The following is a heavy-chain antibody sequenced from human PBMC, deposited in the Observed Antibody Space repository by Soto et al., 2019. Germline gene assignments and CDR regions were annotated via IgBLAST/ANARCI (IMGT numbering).Heavy chain of an antibody. CDR1: GYSFSTYW. CDR2: VYPGDSDT. CDR3: ARTPTFSPRFYYYGLDV. V-gene: IGHV5-51*01. J-gene: IGHJ6*02. Sequence: GESLKISCKASGYSFSTYWIAWLRQMPGGVLEWMGIVYPGDSDTRYSPSFQGQVIISADKSITTAYLQWSSLKDSDTAMYYCARTPTFSPRFYYYGLDVWSQGTMVTVSS. D-gene: IGHD3-3*02.